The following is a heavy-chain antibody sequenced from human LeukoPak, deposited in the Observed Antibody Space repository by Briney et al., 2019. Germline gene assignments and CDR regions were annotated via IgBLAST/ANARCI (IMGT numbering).Heavy chain of an antibody. CDR2: ISGDGGRT. Sequence: GGSLRLSCAASGFTFSSYAMSWVRQAPGKGLEWVSVISGDGGRTYYADSVKGRFTISRDNSKNTLYLQMNSLRAEDTAVYYCAKVRDLDTVLGRFDNWGQGTLVTVSS. V-gene: IGHV3-23*01. D-gene: IGHD5-18*01. J-gene: IGHJ5*02. CDR3: AKVRDLDTVLGRFDN. CDR1: GFTFSSYA.